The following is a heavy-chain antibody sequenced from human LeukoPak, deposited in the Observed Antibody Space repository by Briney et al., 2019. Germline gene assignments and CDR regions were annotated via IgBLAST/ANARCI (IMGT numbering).Heavy chain of an antibody. J-gene: IGHJ1*01. Sequence: PSETLSLTCAFYGASFSGYYWRWIRQPPGKGLEWIGEINHSGITTYNPSLKSRVTISVDTSKNQFSLRLNSVTAADTAVYFCGRVRTGNTGSPEYFEDWGQGTLVTVSS. CDR1: GASFSGYY. V-gene: IGHV4-34*01. CDR3: GRVRTGNTGSPEYFED. CDR2: INHSGIT. D-gene: IGHD5-12*01.